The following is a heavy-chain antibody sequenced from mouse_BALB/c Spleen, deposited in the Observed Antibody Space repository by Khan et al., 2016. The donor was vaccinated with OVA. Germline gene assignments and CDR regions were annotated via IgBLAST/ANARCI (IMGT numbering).Heavy chain of an antibody. D-gene: IGHD2-12*01. Sequence: VQLQQSGGGLVQPGGSRKLSCTASGFTFRSFGMHWVRQAPEKGLEWVAYIGSDSSTIYYADTVKGRFTISRDNPKNTLLLQLTSLRSEDTAMYCCASSRYWSWFASWGQGTLVTVSA. CDR2: IGSDSSTI. CDR3: ASSRYWSWFAS. CDR1: GFTFRSFG. V-gene: IGHV5-17*02. J-gene: IGHJ3*01.